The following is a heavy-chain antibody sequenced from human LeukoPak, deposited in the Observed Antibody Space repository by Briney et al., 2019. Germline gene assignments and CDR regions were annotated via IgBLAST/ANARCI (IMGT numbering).Heavy chain of an antibody. V-gene: IGHV4-39*01. CDR1: VDFLSSESYY. J-gene: IGHJ4*02. CDR3: ARLCQVTTCAKFEY. Sequence: SETLSLTCSVSVDFLSSESYYWGWIRHSPGKGLTWIGCIYYRGSTFYNASFESRVTMSVDTSKNQFFLKLISVTAAGTAVYDCARLCQVTTCAKFEYWGERILVTVSA. D-gene: IGHD4-17*01. CDR2: IYYRGST.